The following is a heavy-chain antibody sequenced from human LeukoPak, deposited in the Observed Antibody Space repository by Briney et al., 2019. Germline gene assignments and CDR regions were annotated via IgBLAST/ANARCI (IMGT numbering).Heavy chain of an antibody. CDR2: ISSSSSTI. J-gene: IGHJ3*02. CDR1: GLTFSSYS. CDR3: ARPSVVLWFGELLSLGAFDI. D-gene: IGHD3-10*01. V-gene: IGHV3-48*01. Sequence: GGTLRLSCAASGLTFSSYSMNWVRQAPGKGLEWVSYISSSSSTIYYADSVKGRFTISRDNAKNSLYLQMNSLRAEDTAVYYCARPSVVLWFGELLSLGAFDIWGQGTMVTVSS.